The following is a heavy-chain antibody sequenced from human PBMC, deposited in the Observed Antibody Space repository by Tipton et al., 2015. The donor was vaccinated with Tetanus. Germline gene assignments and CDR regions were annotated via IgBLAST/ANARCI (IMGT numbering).Heavy chain of an antibody. CDR1: GGSIRTHY. D-gene: IGHD3-16*01. J-gene: IGHJ5*02. Sequence: GLVKPSETLSLLCTVSGGSIRTHYWSWIRQPAGKGLEWIGRIFSPESINYNPSLGGRVTMSVDASKNQVSLNLTSMTAADTAVYYCARDGGRVVRLNWFDPWGHGTLVTVSS. CDR3: ARDGGRVVRLNWFDP. V-gene: IGHV4-4*07. CDR2: IFSPESI.